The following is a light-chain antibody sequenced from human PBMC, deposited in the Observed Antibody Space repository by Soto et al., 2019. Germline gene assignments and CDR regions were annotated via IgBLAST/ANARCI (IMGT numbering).Light chain of an antibody. J-gene: IGKJ3*01. Sequence: DIVMTQSPLSLPVTPGEPASISCRSSQSLLHSNGYNYLHWYLQKPGQSPHLLIYLGSNRASGVPDRFSGSGSGTDFTLKINRVDAEDVGVYYCMQALQTPRTFGPGTKVDIK. CDR3: MQALQTPRT. V-gene: IGKV2-28*01. CDR2: LGS. CDR1: QSLLHSNGYNY.